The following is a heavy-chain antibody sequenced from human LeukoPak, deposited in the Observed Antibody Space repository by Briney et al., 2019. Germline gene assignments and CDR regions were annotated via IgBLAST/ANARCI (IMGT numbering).Heavy chain of an antibody. CDR2: INHSGST. V-gene: IGHV4-34*01. Sequence: SETLSLTCAVYGGSFSGYYWSWIRQPPGKGLEWIGEINHSGSTNYNPSLKSRVTISVDTSKNRFSLELSSVTAADTAVYYCASRVGSLDYWGQGTLVTVSS. CDR3: ASRVGSLDY. J-gene: IGHJ4*02. CDR1: GGSFSGYY. D-gene: IGHD1-26*01.